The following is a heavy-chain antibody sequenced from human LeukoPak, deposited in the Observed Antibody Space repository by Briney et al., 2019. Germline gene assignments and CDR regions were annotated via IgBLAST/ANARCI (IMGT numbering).Heavy chain of an antibody. J-gene: IGHJ4*02. V-gene: IGHV3-21*01. CDR2: ISSSSSYI. CDR3: ASEIVVVPAAIWNDY. D-gene: IGHD2-2*02. Sequence: GGSLRLSCAASGFTFDDYAMHWVRQAPGKGLEWVSSISSSSSYIYYADSVKGRFTISRDNAKNSLYLQMNSLRAEDTAVYYCASEIVVVPAAIWNDYWGQGTLVTVSS. CDR1: GFTFDDYA.